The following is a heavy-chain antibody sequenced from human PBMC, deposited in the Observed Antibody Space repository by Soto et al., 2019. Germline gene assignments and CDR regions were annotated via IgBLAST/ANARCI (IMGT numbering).Heavy chain of an antibody. CDR3: ARENRNAFDT. CDR1: GFTVSSNY. Sequence: PGGSLRLSCAASGFTVSSNYMSCVRQAPGKGLEWVSVIYSGGSTYYADSVKGRFTISRHNSKNTLYLQMNSLRVEDTAVYYCARENRNAFDTWGQGTMITASS. J-gene: IGHJ3*02. V-gene: IGHV3-53*04. D-gene: IGHD3-16*02. CDR2: IYSGGST.